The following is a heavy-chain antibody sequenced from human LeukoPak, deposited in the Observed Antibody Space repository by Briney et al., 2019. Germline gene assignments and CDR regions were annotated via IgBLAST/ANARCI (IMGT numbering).Heavy chain of an antibody. CDR1: GYTFTGYY. V-gene: IGHV1-2*02. J-gene: IGHJ4*02. CDR2: INPNNGGT. CDR3: ARAQYTYEDY. Sequence: GASVKVSCKASGYTFTGYYIHWVRQAPGQGLEWMGWINPNNGGTNYAQRFQGRVTMTRDTSISTAYMELNSLRSDDTAVYLCARAQYTYEDYWGQGTLVTVSS. D-gene: IGHD5-18*01.